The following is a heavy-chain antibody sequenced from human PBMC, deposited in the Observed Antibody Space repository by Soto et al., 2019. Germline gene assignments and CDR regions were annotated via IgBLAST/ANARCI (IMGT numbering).Heavy chain of an antibody. CDR1: GYTFTSYY. CDR3: ASGVVVAATHYYYYYYMDV. Sequence: SVKVSCKASGYTFTSYYMQWVRQAPGQGLEWMGRIIPILGIANYAQKFQGRVTITADKSTSTAYMELSSLRSEDTAVYYCASGVVVAATHYYYYYYMDVWGKGTTVTVSS. CDR2: IIPILGIA. V-gene: IGHV1-69*02. D-gene: IGHD2-15*01. J-gene: IGHJ6*03.